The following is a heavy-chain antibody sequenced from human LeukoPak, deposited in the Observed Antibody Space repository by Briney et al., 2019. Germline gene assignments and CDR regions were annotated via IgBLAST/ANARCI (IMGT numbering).Heavy chain of an antibody. V-gene: IGHV4-59*11. CDR2: IYYSGST. D-gene: IGHD1-26*01. CDR3: ARGVVVGAII. Sequence: SETLSLTCTVSGGSISSHYWSWIRQPPGKGLEWIGYIYYSGSTNYNPSLKSRVTISVDTSKNQFSLKLSSVTAADTAVYYCARGVVVGAIIWGQGTLVTVSS. J-gene: IGHJ4*02. CDR1: GGSISSHY.